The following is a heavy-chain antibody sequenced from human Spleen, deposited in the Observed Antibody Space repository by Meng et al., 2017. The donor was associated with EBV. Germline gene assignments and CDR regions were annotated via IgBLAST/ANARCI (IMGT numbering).Heavy chain of an antibody. Sequence: QVQLPQSGPGLVKPSGTLSLTCSVSGGSIYAYYWNWIRQPPGKALEWIGYAYYTGRTNYNPSLKSRVTISLDTAKNEFSLDLSSVTAADTAVYYCARNGYDLYFDSWGQGSLVTVSS. V-gene: IGHV4-59*01. CDR3: ARNGYDLYFDS. CDR1: GGSIYAYY. CDR2: AYYTGRT. J-gene: IGHJ4*02. D-gene: IGHD5-12*01.